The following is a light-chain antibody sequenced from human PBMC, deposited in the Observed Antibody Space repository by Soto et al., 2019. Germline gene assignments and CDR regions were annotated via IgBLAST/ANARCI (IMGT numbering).Light chain of an antibody. CDR1: QSVSSY. J-gene: IGKJ5*01. Sequence: EIVLTQSPATLSLSPGERATLSCRASQSVSSYLAWYQQKPGQAPRLLIYDASNRATGIPARFSGSGSGTDFTLTISSLEPEDFAVYYCKQHTFGPGTRLEI. CDR2: DAS. V-gene: IGKV3-11*01. CDR3: KQHT.